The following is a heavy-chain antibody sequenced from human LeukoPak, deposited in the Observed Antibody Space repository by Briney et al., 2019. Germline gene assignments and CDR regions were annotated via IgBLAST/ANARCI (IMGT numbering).Heavy chain of an antibody. Sequence: PGGSLRLSCAASGFTVSNNYMSWVRQAPGKGLEWVSVIYSGGSTYYADSVKGRFTISRDNSKNTLYLQMNSLRAEDTAVYYCASGSGSYRTPYYYMDVWGTGTSVTVSS. CDR1: GFTVSNNY. J-gene: IGHJ6*03. CDR3: ASGSGSYRTPYYYMDV. V-gene: IGHV3-53*01. CDR2: IYSGGST. D-gene: IGHD3-10*01.